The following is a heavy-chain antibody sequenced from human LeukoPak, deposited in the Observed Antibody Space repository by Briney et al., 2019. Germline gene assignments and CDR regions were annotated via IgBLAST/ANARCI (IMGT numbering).Heavy chain of an antibody. CDR3: AKDHYWSIDY. J-gene: IGHJ4*02. D-gene: IGHD3-3*01. Sequence: GGSLRLSCAASGFTFSGYDMHWVRHAPGQGLVWVSRIKGDGISTNYADSVKGRFTISRDIAKNTLYLQMNSLRAEDTGVYYCAKDHYWSIDYWGRGTLVTVSS. V-gene: IGHV3-74*01. CDR2: IKGDGIST. CDR1: GFTFSGYD.